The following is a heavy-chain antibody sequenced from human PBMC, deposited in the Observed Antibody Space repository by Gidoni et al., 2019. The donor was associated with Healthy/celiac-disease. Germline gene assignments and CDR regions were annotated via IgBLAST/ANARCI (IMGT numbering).Heavy chain of an antibody. CDR3: AREGDSWYRSFDY. D-gene: IGHD6-13*01. CDR1: GFTFSSYA. CDR2: ISSNGGST. J-gene: IGHJ4*02. V-gene: IGHV3-64*01. Sequence: EVQLVESGGGLVQPGGSLRLSCAASGFTFSSYAMHWVRQAPGKGLEYVSAISSNGGSTYYANSVKGRFTISRDNSKNTLYLQMGSLRAEDMAVYYCAREGDSWYRSFDYWGQGTLVTVSS.